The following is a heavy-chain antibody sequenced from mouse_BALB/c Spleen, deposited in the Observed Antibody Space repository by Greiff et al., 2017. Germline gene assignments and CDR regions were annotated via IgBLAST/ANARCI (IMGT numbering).Heavy chain of an antibody. J-gene: IGHJ4*01. D-gene: IGHD2-3*01. CDR3: ARQRGYDYAMDY. V-gene: IGHV5-6*01. CDR2: ISSGGSYT. CDR1: GFTFSSYG. Sequence: EVKVVESGGDLVKPGGSLKLSCAASGFTFSSYGMSWVRQTPDKRLEWVATISSGGSYTYYPDSVKGRFTISRDNAKNTLYLQMSSLKSEDTAMYYCARQRGYDYAMDYWGQGTSVTVSA.